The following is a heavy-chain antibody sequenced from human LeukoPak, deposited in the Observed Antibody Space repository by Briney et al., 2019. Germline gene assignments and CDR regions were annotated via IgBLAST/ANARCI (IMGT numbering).Heavy chain of an antibody. J-gene: IGHJ6*02. D-gene: IGHD6-13*01. CDR1: GFTFSSYW. Sequence: PGGSLRLSCAASGFTFSSYWMSWVRQAPGKGLEWVANIKQYGSEKYYVDSVKGRFTISRDNAKNSLYLQMNSLRAEDTAVYYCARGKGSYSSSWYPFYYYYYGMDVWGQGTTVTVSS. CDR3: ARGKGSYSSSWYPFYYYYYGMDV. CDR2: IKQYGSEK. V-gene: IGHV3-7*01.